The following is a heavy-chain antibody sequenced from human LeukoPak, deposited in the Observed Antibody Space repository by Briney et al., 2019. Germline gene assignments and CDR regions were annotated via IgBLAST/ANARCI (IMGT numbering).Heavy chain of an antibody. D-gene: IGHD3-22*01. J-gene: IGHJ5*02. CDR3: AKDNTRYDSSGYGYT. CDR1: GFTFSSYA. CDR2: ISGSGGST. Sequence: GGSLRLSCAASGFTFSSYAMSWVRQAPGKGLEWVSAISGSGGSTYYADSVKGRFTVSRDNSKNTLYLQMNSLRAEDTGVYYCAKDNTRYDSSGYGYTWGQGTLVTVSS. V-gene: IGHV3-23*01.